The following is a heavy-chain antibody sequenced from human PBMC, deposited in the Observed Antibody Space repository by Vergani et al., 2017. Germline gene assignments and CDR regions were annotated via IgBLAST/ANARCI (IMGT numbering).Heavy chain of an antibody. V-gene: IGHV1-69*06. CDR2: IIPIFGTA. D-gene: IGHD2-2*01. CDR1: GGTFSSYA. J-gene: IGHJ5*02. CDR3: ARDSRYCSSTSCYVGRDWFDP. Sequence: QVQLVQSGAEVKKPGSSVKVSCKASGGTFSSYAISWVRQAPGQGLEWMGGIIPIFGTANYAQKFQGRLTITADTSTSTAYMELTSLRSQDTAVYYCARDSRYCSSTSCYVGRDWFDPWGQGTLVTVSS.